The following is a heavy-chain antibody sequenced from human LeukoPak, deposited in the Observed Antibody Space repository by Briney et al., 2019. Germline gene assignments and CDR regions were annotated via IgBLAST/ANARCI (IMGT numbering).Heavy chain of an antibody. V-gene: IGHV1-2*02. Sequence: ASVKASCKASGYTFTGYYMHWVRQAPGQGLEWMGWINPNSGGTNYAQKFQGRVTMTRDTSISTAYMELSRLRSDDTAVYYCARGTGGSRSIAVAGRGYSQHWGQGTLVTVSS. CDR2: INPNSGGT. CDR3: ARGTGGSRSIAVAGRGYSQH. J-gene: IGHJ1*01. CDR1: GYTFTGYY. D-gene: IGHD6-19*01.